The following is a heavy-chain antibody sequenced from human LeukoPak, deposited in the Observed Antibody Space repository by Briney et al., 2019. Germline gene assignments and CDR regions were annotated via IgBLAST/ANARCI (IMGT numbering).Heavy chain of an antibody. Sequence: GGSLRLSCAASGFTFDDYAMHWVRQAPGKGLEWVSGISWNSGSIGYADSVKGRFTISRDNAKNSLYLQMNSLRAEDTALYYCAKGRAISGYLDWGQGTLVTVFS. V-gene: IGHV3-9*01. J-gene: IGHJ4*02. CDR2: ISWNSGSI. D-gene: IGHD3-22*01. CDR3: AKGRAISGYLD. CDR1: GFTFDDYA.